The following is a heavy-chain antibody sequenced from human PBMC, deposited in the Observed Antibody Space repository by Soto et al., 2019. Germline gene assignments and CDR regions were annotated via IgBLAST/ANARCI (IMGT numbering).Heavy chain of an antibody. CDR1: GVSISSYY. D-gene: IGHD1-26*01. CDR2: MYYSGST. V-gene: IGHV4-59*01. J-gene: IGHJ4*02. Sequence: SETLSLTCTVSGVSISSYYWSWIRQPPGKGLEWIGFMYYSGSTNYNPSLKSRVTISVDTSKNQVSLQLTSVTAADTAVYYCASYSGTYYFYWGQGTLVTVSS. CDR3: ASYSGTYYFY.